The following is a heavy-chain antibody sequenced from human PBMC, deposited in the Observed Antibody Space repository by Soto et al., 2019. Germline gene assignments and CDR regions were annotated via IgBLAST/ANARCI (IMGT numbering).Heavy chain of an antibody. CDR2: IYPSDSDT. CDR1: GYNFAGYW. Sequence: PGESLKISCKGSGYNFAGYWIAWVRQMPGKGLELMGIIYPSDSDTRYRPSFQGQVTISADKSISSAYLQWSSLRASDTAMYYCAGAGVSTRYFDYWRQVTRGIVGS. V-gene: IGHV5-51*01. D-gene: IGHD3-3*01. J-gene: IGHJ4*02. CDR3: AGAGVSTRYFDY.